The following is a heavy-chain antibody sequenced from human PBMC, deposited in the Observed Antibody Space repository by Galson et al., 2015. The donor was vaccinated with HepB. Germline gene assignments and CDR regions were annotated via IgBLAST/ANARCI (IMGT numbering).Heavy chain of an antibody. CDR3: AFGWLQGGFRL. J-gene: IGHJ4*02. V-gene: IGHV6-1*01. Sequence: CAISGDSVSGGSGVWNWIRRSPSRGLEWLGRTYYRSKWEKAYAVSVKSRVTINPDPSKNQFSLQLNSVTPEDTPVYYCAFGWLQGGFRLWGQGSLVTVSS. D-gene: IGHD5-24*01. CDR2: TYYRSKWEK. CDR1: GDSVSGGSGV.